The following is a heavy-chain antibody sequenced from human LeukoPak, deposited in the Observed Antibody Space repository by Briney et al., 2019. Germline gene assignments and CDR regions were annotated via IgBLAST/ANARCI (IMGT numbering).Heavy chain of an antibody. CDR1: GGSISSYY. D-gene: IGHD2-8*01. Sequence: SEPLSLTCTVSGGSISSYYWSWIRQPPGKGLEWIGYIYYSGSTNYNPSLKSRVTISVDTSKNQFSLKLSSVTAADTAVYYCASFAKVSRRYYYYYMDVWGKGTTVTVSS. CDR2: IYYSGST. J-gene: IGHJ6*03. V-gene: IGHV4-59*01. CDR3: ASFAKVSRRYYYYYMDV.